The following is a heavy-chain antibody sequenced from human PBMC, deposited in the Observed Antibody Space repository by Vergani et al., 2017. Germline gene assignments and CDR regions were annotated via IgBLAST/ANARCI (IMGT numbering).Heavy chain of an antibody. V-gene: IGHV4-59*04. Sequence: QVQLQESGPGLVKPSETLSLTCTVSGGSISSYYWSWIRQPPGKGLEWIGYIYYSGSTYYNPSLKSRVTISVDTSKNQFSLKLSSVTAADTAVYYCASPRGLYYDSSGYYPDYYYGMDVWGQGTTVTVSS. D-gene: IGHD3-22*01. CDR1: GGSISSYY. J-gene: IGHJ6*02. CDR3: ASPRGLYYDSSGYYPDYYYGMDV. CDR2: IYYSGST.